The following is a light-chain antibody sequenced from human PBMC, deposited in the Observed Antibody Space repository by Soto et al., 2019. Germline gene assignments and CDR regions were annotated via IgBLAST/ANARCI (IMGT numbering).Light chain of an antibody. J-gene: IGKJ3*01. CDR2: AAS. V-gene: IGKV1-39*01. Sequence: DVQMTQSPSALSASVGDRVTISCRTSQNIGTYLSWYQQKPGKGPNLLIYAASRLQSGVPSRFSGSGSGTDFTLTINSLQPEDFATYYCQQSYSSLFTFGPGTKVDVK. CDR3: QQSYSSLFT. CDR1: QNIGTY.